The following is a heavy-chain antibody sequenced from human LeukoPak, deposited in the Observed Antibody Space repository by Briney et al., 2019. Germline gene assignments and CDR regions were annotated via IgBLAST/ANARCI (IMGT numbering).Heavy chain of an antibody. CDR1: GGSFSGYY. Sequence: PSETLSLTCAVYGGSFSGYYWSWIRQPPGKGLEWIGEINHSGSTNYNPSLKSRVTISVDTSKNQFSLKLSSVTAADTAVYYCARDRWGSSHNYYYYYMDVWGKGTTVTVSS. CDR2: INHSGST. CDR3: ARDRWGSSHNYYYYYMDV. D-gene: IGHD6-13*01. V-gene: IGHV4-34*01. J-gene: IGHJ6*03.